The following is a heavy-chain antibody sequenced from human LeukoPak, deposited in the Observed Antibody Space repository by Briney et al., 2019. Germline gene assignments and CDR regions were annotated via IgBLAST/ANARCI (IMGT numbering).Heavy chain of an antibody. V-gene: IGHV1-46*01. Sequence: ASVKVSCKASGYTFSNYYIHWVRQAPGQGLEWMGIINPSGGSRSYAQKFQGRVTMTRNTSISTAYMELSSLRSEDTAVYYCARARGLYYDILTGPRYYYYYYMDVWGKGTTVTISS. J-gene: IGHJ6*03. D-gene: IGHD3-9*01. CDR1: GYTFSNYY. CDR3: ARARGLYYDILTGPRYYYYYYMDV. CDR2: INPSGGSR.